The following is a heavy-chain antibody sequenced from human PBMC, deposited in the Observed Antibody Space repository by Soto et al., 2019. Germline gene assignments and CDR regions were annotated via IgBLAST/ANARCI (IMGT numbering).Heavy chain of an antibody. V-gene: IGHV4-30-4*01. D-gene: IGHD3-3*01. CDR2: IYYSGST. CDR3: ARASPGYYDFWSGYYEAAWFDP. CDR1: GGSISSGDYY. J-gene: IGHJ5*02. Sequence: SETLSLTCTVSGGSISSGDYYWSWIRQPPGKGLEWIGYIYYSGSTYYNPSLKSRVTISVDTSKNQFSLKLSSVTAADTAVYYCARASPGYYDFWSGYYEAAWFDPWGQGTLVTVSS.